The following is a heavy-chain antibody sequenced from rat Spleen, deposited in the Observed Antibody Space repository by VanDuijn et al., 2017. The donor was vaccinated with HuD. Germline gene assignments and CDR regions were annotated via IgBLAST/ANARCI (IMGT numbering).Heavy chain of an antibody. CDR1: GFPLDSYG. D-gene: IGHD1-9*01. CDR3: ARDFTYYGYNYFDY. V-gene: IGHV2-13*01. J-gene: IGHJ2*01. Sequence: QVQLKESGPGLVQPSQTLFLTCTVSGFPLDSYGVMWVRQDPGKGLEWLGEIWGNGNTHYNSALKSRLSINRDASKSQVFLKMNSLQTEDTATYYCARDFTYYGYNYFDYWGQGVMVTVSS. CDR2: IWGNGNT.